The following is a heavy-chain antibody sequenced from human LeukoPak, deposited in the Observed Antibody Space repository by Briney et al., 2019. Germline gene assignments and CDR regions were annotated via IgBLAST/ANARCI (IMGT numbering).Heavy chain of an antibody. CDR2: INSDGSST. Sequence: GGSLRLSCAASGFTFSSYWMHWVRQAPGKGLVWVSRINSDGSSTSYADSVKGRFTISRDNAKNTLYLQMNSLRAEDTAVYYCARASYYDFWSGYYYWFDPWGQGTLVTVSS. V-gene: IGHV3-74*01. CDR1: GFTFSSYW. J-gene: IGHJ5*02. CDR3: ARASYYDFWSGYYYWFDP. D-gene: IGHD3-3*01.